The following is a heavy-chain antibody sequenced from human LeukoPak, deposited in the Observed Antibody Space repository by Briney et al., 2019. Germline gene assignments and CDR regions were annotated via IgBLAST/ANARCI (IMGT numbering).Heavy chain of an antibody. CDR3: AREGSYYGSGSSPRPFDY. Sequence: SAVKVSCKASGGTFSSYAISWVRQAPGQGLEWMGGIIPIFGTANYAQKFQGRVTITAENSPSTAYMELSSLRSEDTAVYYCAREGSYYGSGSSPRPFDYWGQGTLVTVSS. V-gene: IGHV1-69*06. CDR1: GGTFSSYA. CDR2: IIPIFGTA. D-gene: IGHD3-10*01. J-gene: IGHJ4*02.